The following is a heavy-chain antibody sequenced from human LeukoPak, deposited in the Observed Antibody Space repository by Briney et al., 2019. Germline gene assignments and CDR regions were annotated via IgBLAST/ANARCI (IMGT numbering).Heavy chain of an antibody. CDR3: ALRYYDSSGYYSKGQFSFDY. V-gene: IGHV1-69*05. J-gene: IGHJ4*02. CDR2: IIPIFGTA. D-gene: IGHD3-22*01. CDR1: GGTFSSYA. Sequence: GASVKVSCKASGGTFSSYAISWVRQAPGQGLEWMGGIIPIFGTANYAQKFQGRVTITTDESTSTAYMELSSLRSEDTAVYYCALRYYDSSGYYSKGQFSFDYWGQGTLVTVSS.